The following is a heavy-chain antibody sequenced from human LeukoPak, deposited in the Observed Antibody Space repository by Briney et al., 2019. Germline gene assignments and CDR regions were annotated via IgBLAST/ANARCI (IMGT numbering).Heavy chain of an antibody. CDR3: ARDKGVGATTGEANYYYGMDV. D-gene: IGHD1-26*01. V-gene: IGHV1-2*04. CDR2: INPNSGGT. Sequence: GASVKVSCKASGYTFTGYYMHWVRQAPGQGLEWMGWINPNSGGTNYAQKFQGWVTMTRDTSISTAYMELSRLRSDDTAVYYCARDKGVGATTGEANYYYGMDVWGQGTTVTVSS. J-gene: IGHJ6*02. CDR1: GYTFTGYY.